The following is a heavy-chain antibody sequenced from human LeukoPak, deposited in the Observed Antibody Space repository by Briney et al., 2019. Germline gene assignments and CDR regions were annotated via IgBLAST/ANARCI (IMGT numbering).Heavy chain of an antibody. CDR3: AKASDYSSGCIDY. CDR1: GFPFSSYG. CDR2: ISYDGSNK. D-gene: IGHD6-19*01. Sequence: GSLRLSCAASGFPFSSYGMHWVRQAPGKGLEWVAVISYDGSNKYYADSVKGRFTISRDNSKNTLYLQMNSLRAEDTAVYYCAKASDYSSGCIDYWGQGTLVTVSS. J-gene: IGHJ4*02. V-gene: IGHV3-30*18.